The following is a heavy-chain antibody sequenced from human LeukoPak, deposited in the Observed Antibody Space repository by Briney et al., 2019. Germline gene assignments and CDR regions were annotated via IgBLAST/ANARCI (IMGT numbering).Heavy chain of an antibody. V-gene: IGHV3-30*18. Sequence: GRSLRLSCAASGFTFSSYGMHWVRQAPGKGLEWVAVISYDGSNKYYADSVKGRFTISRDNSKNTLYLQMNSRRAEDTAVYYCAKDWSHFWFGEFGFDYWGQGTLVTVSS. J-gene: IGHJ4*02. CDR2: ISYDGSNK. CDR3: AKDWSHFWFGEFGFDY. CDR1: GFTFSSYG. D-gene: IGHD3-10*01.